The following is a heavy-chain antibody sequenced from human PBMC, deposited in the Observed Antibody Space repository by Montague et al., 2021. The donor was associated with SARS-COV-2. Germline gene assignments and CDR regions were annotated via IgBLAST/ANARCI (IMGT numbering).Heavy chain of an antibody. J-gene: IGHJ4*02. CDR3: ARDVGWYSSSWFDY. D-gene: IGHD6-13*01. CDR1: GGSISSGGYY. V-gene: IGHV4-31*03. Sequence: TLSLTCTVSGGSISSGGYYWSWIRQHPGKGLEWIGYIYYSGSTYYNPSVESRVTISVDTSKNQFSLKLRSVTAADTAVYYCARDVGWYSSSWFDYWGQGTLVTVSS. CDR2: IYYSGST.